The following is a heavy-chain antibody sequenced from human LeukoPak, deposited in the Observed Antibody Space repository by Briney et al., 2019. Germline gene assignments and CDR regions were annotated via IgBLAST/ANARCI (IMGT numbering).Heavy chain of an antibody. CDR2: IISIFGTA. CDR1: GGTFSSYA. CDR3: ARLPLRSIAVGYYGMDV. Sequence: ASVKVSCKASGGTFSSYAISWVRQAPGQGLEWMGGIISIFGTANYAQKFQGRVTITADESTSTAYMELSRLRSEDTAVYYCARLPLRSIAVGYYGMDVWGQGTTVTVSS. J-gene: IGHJ6*02. D-gene: IGHD6-6*01. V-gene: IGHV1-69*13.